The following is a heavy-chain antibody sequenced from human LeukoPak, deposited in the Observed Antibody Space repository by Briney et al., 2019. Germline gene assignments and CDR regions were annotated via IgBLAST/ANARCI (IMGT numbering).Heavy chain of an antibody. J-gene: IGHJ6*02. D-gene: IGHD3-3*01. CDR1: GYTFTSYG. Sequence: ASVKVSCKASGYTFTSYGISWVRQAPGQGLEWMGWISAYNGNTNYAQKLQGRVTMTTDTSTSTAYMELRSLRSDDTAVYYCARALEDLYDFWSGSKNYYGMDVWGQGTTVTVFS. CDR3: ARALEDLYDFWSGSKNYYGMDV. CDR2: ISAYNGNT. V-gene: IGHV1-18*01.